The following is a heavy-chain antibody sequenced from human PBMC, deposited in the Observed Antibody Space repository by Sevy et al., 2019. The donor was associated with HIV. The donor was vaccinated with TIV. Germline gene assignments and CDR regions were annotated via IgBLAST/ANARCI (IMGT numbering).Heavy chain of an antibody. D-gene: IGHD2-15*01. V-gene: IGHV3-11*01. J-gene: IGHJ6*02. Sequence: GGSLRLSCAASGFTFSDYYMSWIRQAPGKGLEWVSYISSSGSTIYYADSVKGRFTISRDNAKNSLYLQMNSLRAEDTAVDYCARYCSGGSCTLYYYYGMDVWGQGTTVTVSS. CDR2: ISSSGSTI. CDR1: GFTFSDYY. CDR3: ARYCSGGSCTLYYYYGMDV.